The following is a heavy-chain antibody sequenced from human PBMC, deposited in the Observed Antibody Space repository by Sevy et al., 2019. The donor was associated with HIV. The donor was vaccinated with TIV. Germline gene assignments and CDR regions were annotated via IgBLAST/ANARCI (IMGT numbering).Heavy chain of an antibody. D-gene: IGHD3-10*01. V-gene: IGHV3-23*01. CDR2: ISGSGGGK. CDR3: AKEFYRGSYLED. Sequence: GGSLRLSCAASGFTFSSFAISWVRQAPGKGLEWVSDISGSGGGKNYADSVKGRFTVSRDNAQNTVFLQMNNLRREDTGLYYCAKEFYRGSYLEDWGQGTLVTVSS. J-gene: IGHJ4*02. CDR1: GFTFSSFA.